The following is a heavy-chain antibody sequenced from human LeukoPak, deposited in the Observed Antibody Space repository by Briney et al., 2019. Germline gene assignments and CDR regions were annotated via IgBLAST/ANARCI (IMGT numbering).Heavy chain of an antibody. CDR1: GFTFSDYY. Sequence: GGSLRLSCAASGFTFSDYYMSWIRQAPGKGLEWVSYISSSGSTIYYADSVKGRFTISRDNAKNSLYLQMNSLRAEDTAVYYCARIPNIAAAATSFDYWGQGTLVTVSS. CDR3: ARIPNIAAAATSFDY. J-gene: IGHJ4*02. D-gene: IGHD6-13*01. V-gene: IGHV3-11*04. CDR2: ISSSGSTI.